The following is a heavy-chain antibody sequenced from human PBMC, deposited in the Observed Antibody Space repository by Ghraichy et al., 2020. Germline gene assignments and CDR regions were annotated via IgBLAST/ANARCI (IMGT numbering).Heavy chain of an antibody. V-gene: IGHV3-74*01. J-gene: IGHJ5*02. Sequence: GGSLRLSCAASGFSLSAYWMNWVRHAPGKGLVWVSRIKNDGITTYYADSVKGRFTVSSDNAKNTLYLQMNSLRAEDTAVYYCARSDWFDPWGQGTLVTVSS. CDR1: GFSLSAYW. CDR2: IKNDGITT. CDR3: ARSDWFDP.